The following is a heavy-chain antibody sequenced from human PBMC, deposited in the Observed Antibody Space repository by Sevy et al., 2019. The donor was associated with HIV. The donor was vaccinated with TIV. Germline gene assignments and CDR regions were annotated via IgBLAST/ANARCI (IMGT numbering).Heavy chain of an antibody. V-gene: IGHV4-59*01. CDR1: GGSISSYY. Sequence: SETLSLTCTVSGGSISSYYWSWIRQPPGKGLEWIGYIYYSGSTNYNPSLKSRVTISVDTSKNQFSLKLSSVTAADTAVDYWAGRSGSYYITRENWFDPWGQGTLVTVSS. D-gene: IGHD3-10*01. CDR3: AGRSGSYYITRENWFDP. CDR2: IYYSGST. J-gene: IGHJ5*02.